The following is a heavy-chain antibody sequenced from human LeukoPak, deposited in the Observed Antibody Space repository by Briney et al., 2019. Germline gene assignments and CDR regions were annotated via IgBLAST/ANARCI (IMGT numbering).Heavy chain of an antibody. V-gene: IGHV1-24*01. CDR2: FDPEDGET. CDR1: GYTLTELS. D-gene: IGHD3-3*01. Sequence: GASVKVSCEVSGYTLTELSMHWVRQAPGKGLEWMGGFDPEDGETIYAQKFQGRVTMTEDTSTDTAYMELSSLRSEDTAVYYCATAPVPNYDFWSGSVFQAFDYWGQGTLVTVSS. J-gene: IGHJ4*02. CDR3: ATAPVPNYDFWSGSVFQAFDY.